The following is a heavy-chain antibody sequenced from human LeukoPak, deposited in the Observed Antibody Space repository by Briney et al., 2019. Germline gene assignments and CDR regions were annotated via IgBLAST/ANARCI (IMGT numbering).Heavy chain of an antibody. V-gene: IGHV4-61*02. D-gene: IGHD3-22*01. Sequence: SETLSLTCTVSGGSINSGSYFWNWLRQPAGKKLEFIGRVHSSGSSHYAPSLKSRATISIDSSTNQFSLRLNSVTAADSAVYYCARSYDTRGYQSRGFDYWGQGTLVSVSS. CDR1: GGSINSGSYF. CDR2: VHSSGSS. CDR3: ARSYDTRGYQSRGFDY. J-gene: IGHJ4*02.